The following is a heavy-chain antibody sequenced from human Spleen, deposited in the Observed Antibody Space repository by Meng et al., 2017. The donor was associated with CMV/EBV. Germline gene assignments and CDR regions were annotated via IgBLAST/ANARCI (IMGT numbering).Heavy chain of an antibody. CDR3: VKDMYRGGYSYGYLPYD. D-gene: IGHD5-18*01. V-gene: IGHV3-9*01. J-gene: IGHJ4*02. CDR2: ISWNSDRI. CDR1: GFHFEDYA. Sequence: GTSVRLSCAAAGFHFEDYAMHWVRQDSGKGLEWVSGISWNSDRIGYADSVKGRFNVSRDNAKKSLYLQMTSLRAEDTALYYCVKDMYRGGYSYGYLPYDWGQGTLVTVSS.